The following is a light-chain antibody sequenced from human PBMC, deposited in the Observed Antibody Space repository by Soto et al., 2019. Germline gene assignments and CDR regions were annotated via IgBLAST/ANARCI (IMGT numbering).Light chain of an antibody. J-gene: IGKJ1*01. CDR3: QQSDSSPWT. CDR1: QSISSY. Sequence: DIQMTQSPSSLSASVGDRVTITCRASQSISSYLNWYQQKPGKAPKLLIYAASSLQSGVPSRFSGSGSGTDFTLTIRSMQPEDFADYYCQQSDSSPWTFGQGTKVEIK. V-gene: IGKV1-39*01. CDR2: AAS.